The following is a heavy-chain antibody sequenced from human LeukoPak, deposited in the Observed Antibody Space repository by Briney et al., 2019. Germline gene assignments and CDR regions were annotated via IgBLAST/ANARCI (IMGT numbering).Heavy chain of an antibody. CDR3: ARDPTGRYYFDY. CDR1: VFTFSSYS. D-gene: IGHD1-1*01. J-gene: IGHJ4*02. V-gene: IGHV3-21*01. CDR2: ISSSSSYI. Sequence: GGSLRLSCAASVFTFSSYSMNWVRQAPGKGLEWVSSISSSSSYIYYADSVKGRFTISRDNAKNSLYLQMNSLRAGDTAVYYCARDPTGRYYFDYWGQGTLVTVSS.